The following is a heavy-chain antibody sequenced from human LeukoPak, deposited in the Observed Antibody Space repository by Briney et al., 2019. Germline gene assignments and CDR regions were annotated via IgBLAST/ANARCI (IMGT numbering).Heavy chain of an antibody. J-gene: IGHJ4*02. CDR3: ARSATVTTGYFDY. V-gene: IGHV4-34*01. CDR1: GVSFSGYY. Sequence: PSETLSLTCAVYGVSFSGYYWSWIRQPPGKGLEWIGEINHSGSTNYNPSRKSRVTISVDTSKNQFSLKLTSVTAAETAVYYCARSATVTTGYFDYWGQGALVTVSS. D-gene: IGHD4-17*01. CDR2: INHSGST.